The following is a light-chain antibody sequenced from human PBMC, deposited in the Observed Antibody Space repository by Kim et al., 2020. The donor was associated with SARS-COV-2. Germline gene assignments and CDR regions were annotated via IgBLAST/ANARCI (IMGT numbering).Light chain of an antibody. CDR2: RTS. V-gene: IGKV1-5*03. CDR3: QHYNSYPIT. Sequence: ASVGDRVPITCRASQSISTWLAWYQQKPGNAPNLLIYRTSTLESGVPSRFSGSGSGTEFTLTISSLQPEDSATYYCQHYNSYPITFGQGTKVDIK. J-gene: IGKJ1*01. CDR1: QSISTW.